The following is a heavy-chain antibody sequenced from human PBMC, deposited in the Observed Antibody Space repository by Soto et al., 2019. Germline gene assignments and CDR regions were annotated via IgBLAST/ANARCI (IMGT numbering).Heavy chain of an antibody. V-gene: IGHV3-64*01. CDR1: GFTLSGYA. Sequence: ESGGGLAQPGGSLRLSCAASGFTLSGYAMDWVRQAPGRGLEYVSGISSNGVGTYYANSVQGRFTISRDNSKNTVYLQMGSLRPEDMAVYYCARRARPDFYYMDVWGKGTTVTVSS. J-gene: IGHJ6*03. CDR2: ISSNGVGT. D-gene: IGHD6-6*01. CDR3: ARRARPDFYYMDV.